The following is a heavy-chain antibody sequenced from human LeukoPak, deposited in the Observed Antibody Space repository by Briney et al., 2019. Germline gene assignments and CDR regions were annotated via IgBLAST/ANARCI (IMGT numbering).Heavy chain of an antibody. CDR3: ARQSGIAAAIDY. Sequence: SETLSLTCTVSGGSISSSSYYWGWIRQPPGKGLEWIGSIYYSGSTYYNPSPKSRVTISVDTSKNQFSLKLSSVTAADTAVHYCARQSGIAAAIDYWGQGTLVTVSS. V-gene: IGHV4-39*01. J-gene: IGHJ4*02. CDR1: GGSISSSSYY. CDR2: IYYSGST. D-gene: IGHD6-13*01.